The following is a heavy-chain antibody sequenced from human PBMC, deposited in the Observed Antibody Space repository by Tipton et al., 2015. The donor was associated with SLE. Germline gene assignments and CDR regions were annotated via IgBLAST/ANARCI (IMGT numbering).Heavy chain of an antibody. CDR1: GGSISSTINY. J-gene: IGHJ3*01. CDR2: IYHSGST. V-gene: IGHV4-39*07. CDR3: ATVDYFDSGDAFDF. Sequence: TLSLTCTVSGGSISSTINYWGWIRQPPGKGLEWIGSIYHSGSTNYNPSLKSRVTISVDKSKNQFSLKLNSVTAADTAVYYCATVDYFDSGDAFDFWGHGSMVTVSS. D-gene: IGHD3-22*01.